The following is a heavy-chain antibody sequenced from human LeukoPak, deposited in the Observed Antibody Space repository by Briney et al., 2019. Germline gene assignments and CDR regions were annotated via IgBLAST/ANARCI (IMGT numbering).Heavy chain of an antibody. CDR3: ARGNHESAAALDY. CDR2: IWYDGSRK. J-gene: IGHJ4*02. Sequence: PGRSLRLSCAASGFTFSSYGMHWVRQAPGKGLEWVAVIWYDGSRKYYADSVSGRFTISRDNSKNTMYLQMDSLRADDTAVYYCARGNHESAAALDYWGRGTLVSVSS. D-gene: IGHD6-13*01. CDR1: GFTFSSYG. V-gene: IGHV3-33*01.